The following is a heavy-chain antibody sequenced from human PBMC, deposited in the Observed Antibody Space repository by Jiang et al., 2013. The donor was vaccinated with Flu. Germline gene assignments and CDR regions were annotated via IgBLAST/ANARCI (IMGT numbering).Heavy chain of an antibody. CDR2: ISSSGSTI. D-gene: IGHD3-10*01. CDR3: ARGLWFGESHPGWMDV. V-gene: IGHV3-48*03. CDR1: GFTFSSYE. Sequence: GGVVQPGRSLRLSCAASGFTFSSYEMNWVRQAPGKGLEWVSYISSSGSTIYYADSVKGRFTISRDNAKNSLYLQMNSLRAEDTAVYYCARGLWFGESHPGWMDVWGKGTTVTVSS. J-gene: IGHJ6*04.